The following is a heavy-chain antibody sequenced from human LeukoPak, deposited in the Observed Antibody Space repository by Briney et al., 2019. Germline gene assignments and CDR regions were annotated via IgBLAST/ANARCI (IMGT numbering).Heavy chain of an antibody. J-gene: IGHJ4*02. V-gene: IGHV4-59*08. CDR3: ATIAGSSSY. CDR2: IYYTGST. Sequence: SETLSLTCTVSGGSFSAYYWTWFRQPPGQELELIGYIYYTGSTNCNPSLKIRVTISVDTSNYQFALELSSVTAADTAVYYCATIAGSSSYWGRGTLVTVSS. D-gene: IGHD6-6*01. CDR1: GGSFSAYY.